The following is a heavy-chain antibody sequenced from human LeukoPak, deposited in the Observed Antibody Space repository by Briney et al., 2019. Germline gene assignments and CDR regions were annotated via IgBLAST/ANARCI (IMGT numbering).Heavy chain of an antibody. J-gene: IGHJ4*02. CDR2: IIPILGIA. V-gene: IGHV1-69*04. CDR1: GGTFSSYA. Sequence: ASVKVSCKASGGTFSSYAISWVRQAPGQGLEWMGRIIPILGIANYAQKFQGRVTITADKSTSTAYMELSSLRSEDTAVYYCAKDVRGQQLDRGGWGQGTLVTVSS. CDR3: AKDVRGQQLDRGG. D-gene: IGHD6-13*01.